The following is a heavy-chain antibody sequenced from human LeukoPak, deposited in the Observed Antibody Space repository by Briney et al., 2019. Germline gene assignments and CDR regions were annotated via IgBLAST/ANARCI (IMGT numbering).Heavy chain of an antibody. CDR3: TRDRPIDY. Sequence: PGGSLRLSCTTSGFTFGDYAMSWFRHAPGKGLEWVGFIRNKADGGATAYAASVKGRFTISRDDSNSIAYLQMNSLKIEDTAVYYCTRDRPIDYWGQGILVTVSS. V-gene: IGHV3-49*03. CDR1: GFTFGDYA. J-gene: IGHJ4*02. CDR2: IRNKADGGAT.